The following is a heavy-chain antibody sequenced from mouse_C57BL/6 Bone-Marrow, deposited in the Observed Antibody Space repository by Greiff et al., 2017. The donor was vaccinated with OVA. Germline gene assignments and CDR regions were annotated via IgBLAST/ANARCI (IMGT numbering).Heavy chain of an antibody. CDR1: EYEFPSHD. Sequence: DVMLVESGGGLVQPGESLKLSCESYEYEFPSHDMSWVSQTPGQRLELVAAINSDGGGTYYPDNMERKFILSVDKTKKTLCLQMSSLSSEDTALYYGARHYYDYEYYFDYWGQGTTLTVSS. CDR3: ARHYYDYEYYFDY. CDR2: INSDGGGT. D-gene: IGHD2-4*01. V-gene: IGHV5-2*01. J-gene: IGHJ2*01.